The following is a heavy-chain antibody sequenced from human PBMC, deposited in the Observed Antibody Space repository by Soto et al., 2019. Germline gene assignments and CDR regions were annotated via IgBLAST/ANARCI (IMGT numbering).Heavy chain of an antibody. CDR3: ARDVGYCSGGSCCAGFDP. Sequence: EVQLVESGGGLVQPGGSLRLVCSGSGFTFSGNGINWVRQAPGKGLGLVSFISISGGGTINYAEPVKGRFTISREDAKNSVYLQMNSLGAEDTALYYCARDVGYCSGGSCCAGFDPWGQGTLVIVSS. J-gene: IGHJ5*02. D-gene: IGHD2-15*01. CDR1: GFTFSGNG. V-gene: IGHV3-48*01. CDR2: ISISGGGTI.